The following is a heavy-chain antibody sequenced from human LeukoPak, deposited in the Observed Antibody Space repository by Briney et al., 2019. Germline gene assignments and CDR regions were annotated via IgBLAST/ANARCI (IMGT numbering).Heavy chain of an antibody. D-gene: IGHD3-10*01. CDR2: IIDSGGST. CDR1: GFTFSNYA. CDR3: ASQIMVRGVIEDY. Sequence: GGSLRLSCAASGFTFSNYAMNWVRQAPGKGLEWVSGIIDSGGSTYYADSVKGRFTISRDNSKNTLYLQMNSLRAEDTAVYYCASQIMVRGVIEDYWGQGTLVTVSS. V-gene: IGHV3-23*01. J-gene: IGHJ4*02.